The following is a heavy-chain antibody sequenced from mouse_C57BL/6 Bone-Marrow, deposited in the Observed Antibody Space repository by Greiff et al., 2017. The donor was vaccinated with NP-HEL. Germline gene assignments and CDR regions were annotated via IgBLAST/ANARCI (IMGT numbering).Heavy chain of an antibody. CDR1: GFTFSSYG. CDR3: ASVLRWGFAY. J-gene: IGHJ3*01. Sequence: DVKLVESGGDLVKPGGSLKLSCAASGFTFSSYGMSWVRQTPDKRLEWVATISSGGSYTYYPDSVKGRFTISRDNAKNTLYLQMSSLKSEDTAMYYCASVLRWGFAYWGQGTLVTVSA. D-gene: IGHD1-1*01. CDR2: ISSGGSYT. V-gene: IGHV5-6*02.